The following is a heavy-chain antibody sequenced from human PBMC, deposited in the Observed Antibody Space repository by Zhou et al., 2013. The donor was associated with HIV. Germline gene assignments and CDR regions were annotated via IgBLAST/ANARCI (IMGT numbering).Heavy chain of an antibody. V-gene: IGHV1-46*02. J-gene: IGHJ4*02. CDR1: GGSFNRHA. CDR2: INPSGGST. D-gene: IGHD1-20*01. CDR3: ARVSSGRARYFDF. Sequence: QVHLVQSGAEVKKPGSSAKVSCKASGGSFNRHAITWVRQARGQGLEWMGIINPSGGSTSYAQKFQGRVTMTTDTSTNIAYMEVKSLRFDDTAVYYCARVSSGRARYFDFWGQGTLVIVSS.